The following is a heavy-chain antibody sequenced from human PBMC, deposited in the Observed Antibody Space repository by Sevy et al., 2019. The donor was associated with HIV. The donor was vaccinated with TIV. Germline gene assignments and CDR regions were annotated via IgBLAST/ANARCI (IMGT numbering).Heavy chain of an antibody. CDR1: GFTFSSYA. CDR2: ISGSGGST. D-gene: IGHD5-18*01. CDR3: AKGQAQLWLRGPDFDY. Sequence: GGSLGLSCAASGFTFSSYAMSWVRQAPGKGLEWVSAISGSGGSTYYADSVKGRFTISRDNSKNTLYLQMNSLRAEDTAVYYCAKGQAQLWLRGPDFDYWGQGTLVTVSS. J-gene: IGHJ4*02. V-gene: IGHV3-23*01.